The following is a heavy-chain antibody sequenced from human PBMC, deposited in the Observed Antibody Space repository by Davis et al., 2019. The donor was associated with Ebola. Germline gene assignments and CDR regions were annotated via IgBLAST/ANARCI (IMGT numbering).Heavy chain of an antibody. CDR3: ASHCSSDRCYFRFDP. V-gene: IGHV4-39*07. CDR2: ISVSGNT. CDR1: GGSISRGGSY. D-gene: IGHD2-2*01. Sequence: PSETLSLTCTVSGGSISRGGSYWSWVRQSPGKGLEWIGEISVSGNTNYNPSLKSRVTISVDKSTNQFSRKLNSVTAADTAVYYCASHCSSDRCYFRFDPWGQGTLVTVSS. J-gene: IGHJ5*02.